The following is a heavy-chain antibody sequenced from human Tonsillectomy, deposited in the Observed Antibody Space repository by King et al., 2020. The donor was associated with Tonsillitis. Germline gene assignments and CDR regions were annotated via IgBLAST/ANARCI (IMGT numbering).Heavy chain of an antibody. CDR2: IFSNDEK. D-gene: IGHD2-21*02. J-gene: IGHJ3*02. CDR1: GFSLSNARMG. CDR3: ARIPLPPHPPYCGGDCSAFDI. V-gene: IGHV2-26*01. Sequence: FTLKESGPVLVKPTETLTLTCTVSGFSLSNARMGVSWIRQPPRKALEWLAHIFSNDEKSYSTSLKSRLTISKDTSKSQVVLTMTNMDPVDTATYYCARIPLPPHPPYCGGDCSAFDIWGQGTMVTVSS.